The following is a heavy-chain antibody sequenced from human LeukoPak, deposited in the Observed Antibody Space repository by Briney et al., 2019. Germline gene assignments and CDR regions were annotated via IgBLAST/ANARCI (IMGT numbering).Heavy chain of an antibody. CDR3: ARVELGGDAFGI. CDR2: NIPIFGTA. J-gene: IGHJ3*02. V-gene: IGHV1-69*01. Sequence: GGSLRLSCAASGFTFSSYAMHWVRQAPGQGLEWMGGNIPIFGTANYAQKFQGRVTITADESTSTAYMELSSLRSEDTAVYYCARVELGGDAFGIWGQGTMVTVSS. CDR1: GFTFSSYA. D-gene: IGHD7-27*01.